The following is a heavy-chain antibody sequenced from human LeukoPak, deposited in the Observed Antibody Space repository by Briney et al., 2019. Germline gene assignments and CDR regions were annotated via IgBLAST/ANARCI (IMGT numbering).Heavy chain of an antibody. Sequence: GASVKVSCKASGYTFTSYGISWVRQAPGQGLEWMGWISACNGNTNYAQKLQGRVTMTTDTSTSTAYMELRSLRSDDTAVYYCARALQSSGYDAYYYYYYMDVWGKGTTVTISS. CDR2: ISACNGNT. V-gene: IGHV1-18*01. J-gene: IGHJ6*03. D-gene: IGHD5-12*01. CDR3: ARALQSSGYDAYYYYYYMDV. CDR1: GYTFTSYG.